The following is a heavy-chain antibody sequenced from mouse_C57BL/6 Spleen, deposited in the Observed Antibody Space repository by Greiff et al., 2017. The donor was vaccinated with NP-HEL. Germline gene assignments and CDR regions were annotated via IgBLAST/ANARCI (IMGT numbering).Heavy chain of an antibody. CDR3: ATTTVVAPFDY. CDR1: GYTFTRYW. D-gene: IGHD1-1*01. V-gene: IGHV1-64*01. J-gene: IGHJ2*01. CDR2: IHPNSGST. Sequence: QVQLQQPGAALVKPGASVKLSCKASGYTFTRYWMHWVKQRPGQGLEWIGMIHPNSGSTNYNEKFKSKATLTVDKSSSTAYMQLSSLTSEDSAVYYCATTTVVAPFDYWGQGTTLTVSS.